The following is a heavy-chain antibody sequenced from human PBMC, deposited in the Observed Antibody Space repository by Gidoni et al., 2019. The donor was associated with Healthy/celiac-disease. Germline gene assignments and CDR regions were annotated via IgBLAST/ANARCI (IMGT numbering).Heavy chain of an antibody. V-gene: IGHV4-59*01. CDR2: IYYSGST. Sequence: QVQLQESGPGLVKPSETLSLTCPVSGGSISSYYWSWIRQPPGKGLEWIGYIYYSGSTNYNPSLKSRVTISVDTSKNQFSLKLSSVTAADTAVYYCASLSMGELVFDYWGQGTLVTVSS. CDR1: GGSISSYY. J-gene: IGHJ4*02. CDR3: ASLSMGELVFDY. D-gene: IGHD1-7*01.